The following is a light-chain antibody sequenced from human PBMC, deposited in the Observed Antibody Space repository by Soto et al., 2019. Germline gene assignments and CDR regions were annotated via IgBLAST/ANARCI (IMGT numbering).Light chain of an antibody. CDR2: RNN. CDR3: AAWDDSLSDVV. Sequence: QSVLTQPPSASGTPGQRVTISCSGSSSNIGSNYVYWYQQLPGTAPKLLIYRNNQRSSGVPDRFSGSKSGTSASLAISGLRAEDEADYNCAAWDDSLSDVVFGGGTKLTVL. J-gene: IGLJ2*01. CDR1: SSNIGSNY. V-gene: IGLV1-47*01.